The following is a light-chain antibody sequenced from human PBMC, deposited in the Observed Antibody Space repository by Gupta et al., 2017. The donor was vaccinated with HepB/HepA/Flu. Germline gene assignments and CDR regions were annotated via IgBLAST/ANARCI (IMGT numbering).Light chain of an antibody. J-gene: IGLJ2*01. CDR2: GQN. Sequence: SSELTQVPAVSVALGQTVRITCQGDSLRSCYASWCQQKPGQAAALVIYGQNNRPSGLPDRSHGSSSGTTAALTMTGAEAEDEYDYYSNSRNSSGGLFGGGTKLTVL. V-gene: IGLV3-19*01. CDR1: SLRSCY. CDR3: NSRNSSGGL.